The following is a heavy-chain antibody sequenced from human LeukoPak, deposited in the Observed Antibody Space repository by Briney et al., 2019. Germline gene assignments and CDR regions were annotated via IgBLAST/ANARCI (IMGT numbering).Heavy chain of an antibody. J-gene: IGHJ3*02. CDR2: ISGSGGST. V-gene: IGHV3-23*01. CDR3: ARADSYAFDI. D-gene: IGHD6-6*01. Sequence: GGSLRLSCAASGFTFSSYAMSWVRQAPGKGLEWVSAISGSGGSTYYADSVKGRFTISRDNAKNSLYLQMNSLRAEDTALYHCARADSYAFDIWGQGTMVTVSS. CDR1: GFTFSSYA.